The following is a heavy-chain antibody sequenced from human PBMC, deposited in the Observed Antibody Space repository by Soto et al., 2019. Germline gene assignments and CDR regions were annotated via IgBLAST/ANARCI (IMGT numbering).Heavy chain of an antibody. CDR3: ASVAGIRRSDY. D-gene: IGHD6-19*01. CDR2: IYSGGST. Sequence: GGSLRLSCAASGFTVSSNYMSWVRQAPGKGLEWVSVIYSGGSTYYADSVKGRFTISRDNSKNTLYLQMNSLRAEDTAVYYCASVAGIRRSDYWGQGTLVTVSS. V-gene: IGHV3-53*01. CDR1: GFTVSSNY. J-gene: IGHJ4*02.